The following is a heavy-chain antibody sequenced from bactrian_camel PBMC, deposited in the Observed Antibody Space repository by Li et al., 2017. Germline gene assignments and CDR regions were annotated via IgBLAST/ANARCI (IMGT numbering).Heavy chain of an antibody. J-gene: IGHJ6*01. CDR2: IDSDGTT. V-gene: IGHV3S53*01. CDR1: KDTDTYNC. D-gene: IGHD3*01. CDR3: AASLRTAIHQAPLVEADFAH. Sequence: VESGGGSVQAGGSLRLSCAASKDTDTYNCMGWFRQVPGKQREGVACIDSDGTTNVADSVKGRFTITHDSAKNTVYLRLNSLKPEDTAIYYCAASLRTAIHQAPLVEADFAHWGQGTQVTVS.